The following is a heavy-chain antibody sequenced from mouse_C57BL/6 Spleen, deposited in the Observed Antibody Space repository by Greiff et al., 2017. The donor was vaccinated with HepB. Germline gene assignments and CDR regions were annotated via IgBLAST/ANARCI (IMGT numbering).Heavy chain of an antibody. CDR1: GFTFSSYA. Sequence: EVHLVESGGGLVKPGGSLKLSCAASGFTFSSYAMSWVRQTPEKRLEWVATISDGGSYTYYPDNVKGRFTISRDNAKNNLYLQMSHLKSEDTAMYYCARRGYDAPWFAYWGQGTLVTVSA. D-gene: IGHD2-2*01. V-gene: IGHV5-4*01. CDR3: ARRGYDAPWFAY. CDR2: ISDGGSYT. J-gene: IGHJ3*01.